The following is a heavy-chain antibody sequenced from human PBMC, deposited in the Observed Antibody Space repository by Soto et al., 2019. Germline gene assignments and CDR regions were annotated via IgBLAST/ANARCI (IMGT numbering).Heavy chain of an antibody. J-gene: IGHJ5*01. D-gene: IGHD3-22*01. Sequence: LCLTCTVSGGSITNYYWSWIRQPAGKGLEWIGRIYSTGSTNFNPSLKSRVTMSVDRSKNQFSLRLSSVTAADTAVYYCVRDGYYDSNNWFHFWGQGTLVTVSS. V-gene: IGHV4-4*07. CDR2: IYSTGST. CDR3: VRDGYYDSNNWFHF. CDR1: GGSITNYY.